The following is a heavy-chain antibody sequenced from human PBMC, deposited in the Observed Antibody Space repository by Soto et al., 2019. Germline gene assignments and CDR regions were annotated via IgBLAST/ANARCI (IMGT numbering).Heavy chain of an antibody. J-gene: IGHJ6*02. CDR2: IWYDGSNK. CDR3: ARDAYYDDSSGSYGMDV. Sequence: GGSLRLSCAASGFTFSSYGMHWVRQAPGKGLEWVAVIWYDGSNKYYADSVKGRFTISRDNSKNTLYLQMNSLRAEDTAVYYCARDAYYDDSSGSYGMDVWGQGTTVTVSS. V-gene: IGHV3-33*01. D-gene: IGHD3-22*01. CDR1: GFTFSSYG.